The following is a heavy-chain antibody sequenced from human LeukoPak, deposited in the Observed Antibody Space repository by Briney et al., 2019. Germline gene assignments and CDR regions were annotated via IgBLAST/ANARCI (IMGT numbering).Heavy chain of an antibody. D-gene: IGHD2-2*01. V-gene: IGHV4-38-2*02. CDR2: IYHSGST. J-gene: IGHJ6*03. CDR1: GYSISSGYY. Sequence: PSETLSLTCTVSGYSISSGYYWGWIRQPPGKGLEWIGSIYHSGSTYYNPSLKSRVTISVDTSKNQFSLKLSSVTAADTAVYYCASAIVVVPAAMSYYYYYMDVWGKGTTVTVSS. CDR3: ASAIVVVPAAMSYYYYYMDV.